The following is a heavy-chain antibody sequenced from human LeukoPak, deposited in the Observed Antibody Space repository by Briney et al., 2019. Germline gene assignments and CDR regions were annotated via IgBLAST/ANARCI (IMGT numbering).Heavy chain of an antibody. CDR2: INHSGST. CDR3: ARLGPRYCSSTSCPNWFDP. CDR1: GGSFSGYY. D-gene: IGHD2-2*01. Sequence: SSETLSLTGAVYGGSFSGYYWSWIRQPPGKGLEWIGEINHSGSTNYNPSLKSRVTISVDTSKNQFSLKLSSVTAADTAVYYCARLGPRYCSSTSCPNWFDPWGQGTLVTVSS. J-gene: IGHJ5*02. V-gene: IGHV4-34*01.